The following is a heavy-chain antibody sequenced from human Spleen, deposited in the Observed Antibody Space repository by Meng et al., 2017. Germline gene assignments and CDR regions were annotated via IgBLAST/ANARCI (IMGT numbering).Heavy chain of an antibody. Sequence: QVQVVESGGGVVQAGRSLRLSCAASGFTFNKYAIQWVRQAPGKGLEWVSLIYSGGSTYYADSVKGRFTISRDHSKNTLYLQMNSLRAEDTAVYYCARGASWELLLFAWGQGTLVTVSS. CDR3: ARGASWELLLFA. V-gene: IGHV3-NL1*01. CDR2: IYSGGST. CDR1: GFTFNKYA. J-gene: IGHJ5*02. D-gene: IGHD1-26*01.